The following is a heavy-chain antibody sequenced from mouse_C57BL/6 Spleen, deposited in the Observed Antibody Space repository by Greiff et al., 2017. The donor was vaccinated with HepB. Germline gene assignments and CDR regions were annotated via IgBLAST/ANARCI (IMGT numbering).Heavy chain of an antibody. Sequence: EVQLQQSGPELVKPGASVKIPCKASGYTFTDYNMDWVKQSHGKSLEWIGNINPNNGGTTYNQKFKGKATLTVDKSSSTAYMEPRSLTSEDTAVYYCARGWYDYDGLDYWGQGTTLTVSS. D-gene: IGHD2-4*01. V-gene: IGHV1-18*01. CDR1: GYTFTDYN. CDR3: ARGWYDYDGLDY. CDR2: INPNNGGT. J-gene: IGHJ2*01.